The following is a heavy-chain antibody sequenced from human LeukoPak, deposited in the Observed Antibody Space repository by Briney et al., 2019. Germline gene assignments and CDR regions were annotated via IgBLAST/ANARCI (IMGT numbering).Heavy chain of an antibody. CDR3: ARGVGPTTAQSTFDY. V-gene: IGHV4-38-2*02. D-gene: IGHD1-26*01. Sequence: SETLSLTCTVSRYSITSGYYWAWIRPPPGKGLEWIGSIYHSGNTYYNPSLESRVTISVDTSNNQFSLKLSSLTAADTAVYYCARGVGPTTAQSTFDYWGQGALVTVSS. CDR1: RYSITSGYY. J-gene: IGHJ4*02. CDR2: IYHSGNT.